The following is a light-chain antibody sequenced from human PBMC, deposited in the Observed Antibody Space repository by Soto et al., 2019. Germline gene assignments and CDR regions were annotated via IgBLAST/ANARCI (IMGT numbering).Light chain of an antibody. CDR2: GAS. CDR3: QQYDSWPLT. V-gene: IGKV3D-15*01. Sequence: EIVMTQSPGTLSVSTGEGATLSCRASQSVDSNLAWYQQKPGQAPRLLIYGASTRPTGIPDRFSGSGSGTAFPLTISSLQSEDFAVYYCQQYDSWPLTFGGGTKVEIK. CDR1: QSVDSN. J-gene: IGKJ4*01.